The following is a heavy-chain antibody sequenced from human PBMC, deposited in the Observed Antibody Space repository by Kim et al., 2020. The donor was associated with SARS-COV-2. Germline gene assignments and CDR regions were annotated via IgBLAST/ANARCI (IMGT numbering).Heavy chain of an antibody. V-gene: IGHV3-13*01. CDR3: ARGYSSSWYWAVDI. CDR2: IRTAGDT. CDR1: GFTFSSYD. D-gene: IGHD6-13*01. J-gene: IGHJ3*02. Sequence: GGSLRLSCTASGFTFSSYDMHWVRQATGKGLEWVSAIRTAGDTYYPASVKGRFTISRENAKNYLYLQMNSLRAGETAGYYCARGYSSSWYWAVDIWGQGTMVTVSS.